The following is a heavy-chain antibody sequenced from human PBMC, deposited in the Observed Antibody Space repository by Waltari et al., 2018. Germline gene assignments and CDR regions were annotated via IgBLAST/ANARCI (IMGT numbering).Heavy chain of an antibody. CDR3: ARGNTASLDY. D-gene: IGHD2-21*02. V-gene: IGHV3-53*01. Sequence: HMVESGGGLIQPGGSLRLSWAASGVPVTIYYMSWGRQAPGRGLECVSVIYSAVTTYYADSVKGRFTISRDTFRNTLYLQMDNLRPDDTAVYYCARGNTASLDYWGQGTLVTVSS. J-gene: IGHJ4*02. CDR2: IYSAVTT. CDR1: GVPVTIYY.